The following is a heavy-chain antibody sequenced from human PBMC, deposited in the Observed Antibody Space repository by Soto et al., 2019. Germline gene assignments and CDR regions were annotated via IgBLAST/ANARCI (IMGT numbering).Heavy chain of an antibody. CDR3: AKDRAVAGRYYYYGRDV. CDR1: GFTFSSYG. J-gene: IGHJ6*02. Sequence: QVQLVESGGGVVQPGRSLRLSCAASGFTFSSYGMHWVRQAPGKGLEWVAVISYDGSNKYYADSVKGRFTFSRDNSKNTLYLQMNNLRAADTAVYYCAKDRAVAGRYYYYGRDVWGQGTKVTVSS. D-gene: IGHD6-13*01. V-gene: IGHV3-30*18. CDR2: ISYDGSNK.